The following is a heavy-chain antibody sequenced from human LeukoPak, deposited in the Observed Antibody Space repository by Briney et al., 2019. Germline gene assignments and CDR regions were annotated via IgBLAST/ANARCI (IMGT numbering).Heavy chain of an antibody. CDR3: ARESRLLWFGELSGPIDY. V-gene: IGHV4-4*07. CDR2: IYTSGST. CDR1: AGSISSYY. Sequence: PSETLSLTCTVSAGSISSYYWSCIRQPAGKELEWIGRIYTSGSTNYNPSLKSRVTMSVDTSKNQFSLKLSSVTAAATAVYYCARESRLLWFGELSGPIDYWGQGTLVTVSS. J-gene: IGHJ4*02. D-gene: IGHD3-10*01.